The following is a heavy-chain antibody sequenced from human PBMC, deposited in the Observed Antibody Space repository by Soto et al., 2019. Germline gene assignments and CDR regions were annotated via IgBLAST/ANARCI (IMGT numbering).Heavy chain of an antibody. V-gene: IGHV3-7*03. Sequence: GGSLRLSCAASGFTFSSYWMSWVCQAQGQGLEWVANIKQDGSEKYYVDSVKGRFTISRDNAKNSLYLQMNSLRAEDTAVYYCARDLPTFNYDFLSGYYDAFDIWGRGTMVTVS. CDR1: GFTFSSYW. J-gene: IGHJ3*02. D-gene: IGHD3-3*01. CDR3: ARDLPTFNYDFLSGYYDAFDI. CDR2: IKQDGSEK.